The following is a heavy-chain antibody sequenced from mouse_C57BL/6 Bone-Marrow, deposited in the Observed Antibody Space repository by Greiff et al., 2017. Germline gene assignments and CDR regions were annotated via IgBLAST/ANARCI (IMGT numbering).Heavy chain of an antibody. V-gene: IGHV1-81*01. CDR1: GYTFTSYG. J-gene: IGHJ1*03. CDR3: AARYYGSSNWYFDV. D-gene: IGHD1-1*01. CDR2: IYPRSGYT. Sequence: VQLQQSGAELARPGASVKLSCKASGYTFTSYGISWVKQRTGQGLEWIGEIYPRSGYTYYNEKFKGKATLTADKSSSTAYMELRSLTSEDSAVYFCAARYYGSSNWYFDVWGTGTTVTVSS.